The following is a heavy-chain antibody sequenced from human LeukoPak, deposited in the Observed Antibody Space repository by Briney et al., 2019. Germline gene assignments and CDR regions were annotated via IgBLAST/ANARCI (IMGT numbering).Heavy chain of an antibody. CDR2: IKQDGSEK. V-gene: IGHV3-7*01. Sequence: PGGSLRLSCAASGFTFSSYWMSWVRQAPGKGLEWVANIKQDGSEKYYVDSVKGRFTISRDNTKNSLYLQMNSLRAEDTAVYYCARDPYSSSWYVGEIDYWGQGTLVTVSS. J-gene: IGHJ4*02. D-gene: IGHD6-13*01. CDR3: ARDPYSSSWYVGEIDY. CDR1: GFTFSSYW.